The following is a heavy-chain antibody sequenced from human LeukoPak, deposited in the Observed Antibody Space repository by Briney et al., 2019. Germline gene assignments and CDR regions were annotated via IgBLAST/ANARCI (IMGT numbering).Heavy chain of an antibody. CDR1: GFTFSSHW. J-gene: IGHJ4*02. CDR2: SMHDGSDK. V-gene: IGHV3-7*02. CDR3: ARGGGSPDY. D-gene: IGHD2-15*01. Sequence: RPGGSLRLACAASGFTFSSHWMSWVRQAPGKGLECVANSMHDGSDKNYVDSVKGRFTISRDNAKKSLFLQMNSLRAEDTAVYYCARGGGSPDYWGQGTLVTVSS.